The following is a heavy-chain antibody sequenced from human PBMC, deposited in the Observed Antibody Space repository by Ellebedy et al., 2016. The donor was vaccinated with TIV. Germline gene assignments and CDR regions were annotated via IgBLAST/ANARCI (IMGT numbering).Heavy chain of an antibody. CDR1: GFTFSDYY. CDR2: ISIIVTTV. J-gene: IGHJ4*02. V-gene: IGHV3-11*01. D-gene: IGHD5-12*01. Sequence: GESLKISCAASGFTFSDYYMSWIRQAPGKGLEWISYISIIVTTVYYADSVKGRFTISRANAKNSLYLQMNSLRVEDTAMYYCARVRQGSGGYNFWGQGTLVTVS. CDR3: ARVRQGSGGYNF.